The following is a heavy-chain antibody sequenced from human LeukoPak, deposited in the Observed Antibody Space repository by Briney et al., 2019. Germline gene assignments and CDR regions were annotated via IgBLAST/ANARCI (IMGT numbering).Heavy chain of an antibody. CDR3: ARGEGSRPFDY. J-gene: IGHJ4*02. CDR1: GGSFNTNTYY. Sequence: SETLSLTCTVSGGSFNTNTYYWAWIRQPPGKGLEWLGSIYYSGSTFYNPSLKSRVTISVDKSKNQFSLKLSSVTAADTAVYYCARGEGSRPFDYWGQGTLVTVSS. CDR2: IYYSGST. D-gene: IGHD6-13*01. V-gene: IGHV4-39*07.